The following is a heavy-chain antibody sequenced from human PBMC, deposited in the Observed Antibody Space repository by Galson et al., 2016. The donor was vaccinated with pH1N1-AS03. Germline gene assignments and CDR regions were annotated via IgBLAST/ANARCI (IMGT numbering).Heavy chain of an antibody. CDR2: ISASKANT. Sequence: SVKVSCKASGYTFTSYGISWVRQAPGQGLGWMGWISASKANTKYEQKFQGRITLTTDTSTSTGYIELRSLRSDDTAVYYCARGPHILTASYKFDYWGQGALVTVSS. CDR3: ARGPHILTASYKFDY. CDR1: GYTFTSYG. D-gene: IGHD3-9*01. V-gene: IGHV1-18*04. J-gene: IGHJ4*02.